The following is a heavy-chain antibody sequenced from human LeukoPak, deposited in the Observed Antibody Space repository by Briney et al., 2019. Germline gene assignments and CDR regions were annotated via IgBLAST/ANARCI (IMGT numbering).Heavy chain of an antibody. CDR2: ISGSSSYI. V-gene: IGHV3-21*01. D-gene: IGHD6-13*01. CDR3: ARPSGSSWSKYYFDY. CDR1: GFTFSSYS. J-gene: IGHJ4*02. Sequence: GGSLRLSCAASGFTFSSYSMNWVRQAPGKGLEWVSSISGSSSYIYYADSVKGRFTISRDNAKNSLYLQMNSLRAEDTAVYYCARPSGSSWSKYYFDYWGQGTLVTVSS.